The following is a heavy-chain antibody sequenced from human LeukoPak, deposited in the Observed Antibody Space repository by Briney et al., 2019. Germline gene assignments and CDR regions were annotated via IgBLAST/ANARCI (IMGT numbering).Heavy chain of an antibody. CDR1: GFTVSSNY. CDR3: ASFDY. CDR2: IYSGGST. Sequence: PGGSLRLSCAASGFTVSSNYMSWVRQAPGKGLEWVSVIYSGGSTYYADSVKGRFTISRDHSQNTLYRQINRRRAEGTAVYYCASFDYWGQGTLVTVSS. J-gene: IGHJ4*02. V-gene: IGHV3-66*01.